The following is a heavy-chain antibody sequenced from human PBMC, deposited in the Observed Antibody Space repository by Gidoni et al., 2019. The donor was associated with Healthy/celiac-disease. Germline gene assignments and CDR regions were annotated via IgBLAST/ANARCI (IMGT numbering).Heavy chain of an antibody. CDR2: INHSGST. CDR1: GGSFSGYY. V-gene: IGHV4-34*01. D-gene: IGHD2-2*01. J-gene: IGHJ4*02. CDR3: ARGAEDIVVVPAAPGTSGYSPTKPYYFDY. Sequence: QVQLQQWGAGLLKPSETLSLTCAVYGGSFSGYYWSWIRQPPGKGLEWIGEINHSGSTNYNPSLKSRVTISVDTSKNQFSLKLSSVTAADTAVYYCARGAEDIVVVPAAPGTSGYSPTKPYYFDYWGQGTLVTVSS.